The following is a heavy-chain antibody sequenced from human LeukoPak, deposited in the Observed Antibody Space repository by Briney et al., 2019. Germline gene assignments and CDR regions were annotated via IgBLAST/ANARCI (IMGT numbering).Heavy chain of an antibody. CDR1: GYTFTSYY. J-gene: IGHJ4*02. CDR2: INPSGGNT. V-gene: IGHV1-46*04. CDR3: ARQYYDSSGYYFPFDY. Sequence: ASVKVSCKASGYTFTSYYMYWVRQAPGQGLEWMGSINPSGGNTRYAQRVQGRVTMTRDTSTSTVYMELNSLRSEDTALYYCARQYYDSSGYYFPFDYWGQGTLVTVSS. D-gene: IGHD3-22*01.